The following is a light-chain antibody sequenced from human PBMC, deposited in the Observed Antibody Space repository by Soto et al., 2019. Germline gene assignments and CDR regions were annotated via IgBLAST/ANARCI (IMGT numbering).Light chain of an antibody. Sequence: SVLPQPPSVSVSPGQSVTISCTGTSSDVGSYNRVSWYQQPPGTAPKVMIYDVSNRPSGVPDRFSGSKSGNTASLTISGLQAEDESDYYCSSYTSSSTYVFGTGTKVTVL. CDR3: SSYTSSSTYV. CDR1: SSDVGSYNR. J-gene: IGLJ1*01. CDR2: DVS. V-gene: IGLV2-18*02.